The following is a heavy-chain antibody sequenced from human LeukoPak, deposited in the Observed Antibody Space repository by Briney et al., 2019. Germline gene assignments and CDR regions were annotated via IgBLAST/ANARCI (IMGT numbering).Heavy chain of an antibody. J-gene: IGHJ4*02. D-gene: IGHD4-17*01. Sequence: PSQTLSLTCTVSGGSIGSGDYYWSWIRQPPGKGLEWIGNIYYSGSTYYNPSLKSRVTISVDTSKNQFSLKLSSVTAADTAVYYCARDNGDSAYFDYWGQGTLVTVSS. CDR1: GGSIGSGDYY. V-gene: IGHV4-30-4*01. CDR2: IYYSGST. CDR3: ARDNGDSAYFDY.